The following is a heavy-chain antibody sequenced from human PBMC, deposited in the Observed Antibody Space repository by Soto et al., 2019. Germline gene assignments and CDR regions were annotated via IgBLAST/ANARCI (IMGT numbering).Heavy chain of an antibody. Sequence: QVQLVESGGGVVQPGRSLRLSCAASGFTFSSYGMHWVRQAPGKGLEWVAVISYDGSNKYYADSVKGRFTISRDNSKNTLYLQMNSLRAEDTAVYYCAKRSYGDYSDYWGQGTLVTVSS. CDR3: AKRSYGDYSDY. V-gene: IGHV3-30*18. J-gene: IGHJ4*02. D-gene: IGHD4-17*01. CDR1: GFTFSSYG. CDR2: ISYDGSNK.